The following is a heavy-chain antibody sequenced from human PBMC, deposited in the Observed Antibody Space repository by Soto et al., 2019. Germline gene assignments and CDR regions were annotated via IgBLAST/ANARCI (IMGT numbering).Heavy chain of an antibody. V-gene: IGHV4-34*01. CDR3: ARSQGRYYLYFDY. CDR1: GGSFSGYY. J-gene: IGHJ4*02. CDR2: INHSGST. D-gene: IGHD3-10*01. Sequence: SETLSLTCAVYGGSFSGYYWSWIRQPPGKGLEWIGEINHSGSTNYNPSLKSRVTISVDTSKNQFSLKLSSVTAADTAVYYCARSQGRYYLYFDYWGQGTLVTVS.